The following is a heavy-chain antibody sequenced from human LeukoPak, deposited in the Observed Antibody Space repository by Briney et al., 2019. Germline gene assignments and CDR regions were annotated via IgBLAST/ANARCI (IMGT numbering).Heavy chain of an antibody. Sequence: GSLRLSCAASGFTFDDYAMHWVRQAPGKGLEWVSLISGDGGSTYYADSVKGRFTISRDNSKNSLYLQMNSLRTEDTALYYCAHDVDTAMPRDYWGQGTLVTVSS. CDR1: GFTFDDYA. J-gene: IGHJ4*02. V-gene: IGHV3-43*02. D-gene: IGHD5-18*01. CDR2: ISGDGGST. CDR3: AHDVDTAMPRDY.